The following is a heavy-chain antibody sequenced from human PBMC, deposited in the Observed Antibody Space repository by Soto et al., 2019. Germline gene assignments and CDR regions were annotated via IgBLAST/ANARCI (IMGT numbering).Heavy chain of an antibody. CDR1: GRTFNINADF. Sequence: SEPLSLTCTVSGRTFNINADFWYLAWIRQPPGKGLEWIGSIDNGVNTHYNAPLKSRVIISADTSKNQFSLSLNSVTAADTAVYYCVKRSLLMAPTWGQGIQVTVSS. CDR2: IDNGVNT. V-gene: IGHV4-39*01. J-gene: IGHJ4*02. CDR3: VKRSLLMAPT. D-gene: IGHD1-26*01.